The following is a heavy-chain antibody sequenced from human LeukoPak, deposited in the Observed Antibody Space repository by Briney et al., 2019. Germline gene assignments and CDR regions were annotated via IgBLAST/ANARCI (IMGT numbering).Heavy chain of an antibody. J-gene: IGHJ4*02. CDR2: ISYDGSNK. V-gene: IGHV3-30*03. D-gene: IGHD3-16*01. CDR1: GFTFSSYG. CDR3: ARALFYTALDY. Sequence: GGSLRLSCAASGFTFSSYGMHWVRQAPGKGLEWVAVISYDGSNKYYADSVKGRFTISRDNSKNTLYLQMNSLRAEDTAVYYCARALFYTALDYWGQGTLVTVSS.